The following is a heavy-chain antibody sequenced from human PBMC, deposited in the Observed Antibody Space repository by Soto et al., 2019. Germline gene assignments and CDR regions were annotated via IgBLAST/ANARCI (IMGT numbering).Heavy chain of an antibody. J-gene: IGHJ4*02. CDR3: ARGSSGYISSWYYFDY. D-gene: IGHD6-13*01. CDR2: ISGIGGST. V-gene: IGHV3-23*01. CDR1: GFTFTDYA. Sequence: GGSLRLSCAASGFTFTDYALSWVRQAPGKGLEWVATISGIGGSTYLADSVKGRLSISRDNSKNTVSLLMDSLRAEDTAVYFCARGSSGYISSWYYFDYWGRGTLVTVSS.